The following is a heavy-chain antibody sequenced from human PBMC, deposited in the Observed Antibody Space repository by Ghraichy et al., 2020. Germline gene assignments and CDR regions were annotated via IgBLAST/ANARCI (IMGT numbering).Heavy chain of an antibody. D-gene: IGHD2-8*01. CDR1: GGSFSGYY. CDR2: INHSGST. V-gene: IGHV4-34*01. Sequence: SQTLSLTCAVYGGSFSGYYWSWIRQPPGKGLEWIGEINHSGSTNYNPSLKSRVTISVDTSKNQFSLKLSSVTAADTAVFYCARDCCSNGPRREHWYFDLWGRGTLVTVPS. J-gene: IGHJ2*01. CDR3: ARDCCSNGPRREHWYFDL.